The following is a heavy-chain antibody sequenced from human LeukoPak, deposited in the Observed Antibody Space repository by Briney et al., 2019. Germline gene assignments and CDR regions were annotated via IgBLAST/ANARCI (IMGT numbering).Heavy chain of an antibody. CDR1: GGSISSYY. CDR2: IYYSGST. J-gene: IGHJ4*02. CDR3: ARSYSGSYSRFDY. D-gene: IGHD1-26*01. Sequence: TSETLSLTCTVSGGSISSYYWSWIRQPPGKGLEWIGYIYYSGSTNYNPSLKSRVTISVDTSKNQFSLKLSSVTAADTAVYYCARSYSGSYSRFDYWGQGTLVTVSS. V-gene: IGHV4-59*01.